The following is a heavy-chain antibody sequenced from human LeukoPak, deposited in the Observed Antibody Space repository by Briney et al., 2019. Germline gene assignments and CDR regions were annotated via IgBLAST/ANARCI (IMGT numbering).Heavy chain of an antibody. V-gene: IGHV3-23*01. CDR1: GFTFSSYA. D-gene: IGHD3-10*01. CDR3: AKLPRAMVRGVIYGMDV. J-gene: IGHJ6*02. Sequence: GGSLRLSCAASGFTFSSYAMSWVRQAPGKGLEWVSAITGSGGSTYYADSVKGRFTFSRDNSKNTLYLQMNSLRAEDTAVYYCAKLPRAMVRGVIYGMDVWGQGTTVTVSS. CDR2: ITGSGGST.